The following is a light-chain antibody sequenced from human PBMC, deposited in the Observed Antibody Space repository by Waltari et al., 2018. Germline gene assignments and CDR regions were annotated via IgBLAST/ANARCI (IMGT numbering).Light chain of an antibody. Sequence: QLVLTQSPSAPASLGASVRLTCTLGSGHGNYAIGCHQQKPEKGPRYLIKLNSDGSHFKGDGIPDRFSGSSSGAERYLTISSLQPEDEADYYCQTWGSGILVFGGGTKLTVL. CDR1: SGHGNYA. CDR2: LNSDGSH. J-gene: IGLJ3*02. V-gene: IGLV4-69*01. CDR3: QTWGSGILV.